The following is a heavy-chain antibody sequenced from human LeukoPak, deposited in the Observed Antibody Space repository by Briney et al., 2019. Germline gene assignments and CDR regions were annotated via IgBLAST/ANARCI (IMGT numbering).Heavy chain of an antibody. J-gene: IGHJ4*02. Sequence: GGSLRLSCGASGFTFSKHGMHWIRQAPGKGLEWVAFIRSHGSNKYYADSVKGRFTISRDNSKNTLYLEMNSLRPGDTAVYYCAKERTGTPYYFDYWGQGTLVTVSS. CDR1: GFTFSKHG. CDR2: IRSHGSNK. V-gene: IGHV3-30*02. CDR3: AKERTGTPYYFDY. D-gene: IGHD7-27*01.